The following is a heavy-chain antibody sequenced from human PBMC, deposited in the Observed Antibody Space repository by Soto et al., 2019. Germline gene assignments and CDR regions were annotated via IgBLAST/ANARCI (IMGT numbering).Heavy chain of an antibody. CDR1: GASVTGFY. CDR3: ARAPSLGVAHTDY. Sequence: SEALSLTCTVSGASVTGFYWSLIRQPPGKGLEWIGYVFHSGSSNYNPSLKSRVTISVDTSKSQIPLRLTSVTAADTAVYYCARAPSLGVAHTDYWGLGPGCTVSS. CDR2: VFHSGSS. V-gene: IGHV4-59*02. D-gene: IGHD3-10*01. J-gene: IGHJ4*02.